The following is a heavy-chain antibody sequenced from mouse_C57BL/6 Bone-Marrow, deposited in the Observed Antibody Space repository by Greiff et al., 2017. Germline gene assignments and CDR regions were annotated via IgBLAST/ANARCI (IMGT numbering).Heavy chain of an antibody. D-gene: IGHD2-12*01. CDR2: IDPGNGDT. CDR3: TPRRRSVRYAMDY. CDR1: GFNFNGDY. Sequence: VQLMQSGAELVRPGASVKLSCTASGFNFNGDYMPWVQQRPEKGLEWIGWIDPGNGDTEYASKVQGKATITADTSSNTAYLQLSSLTSEDTAVYYWTPRRRSVRYAMDYWGQGTSVTVSS. J-gene: IGHJ4*01. V-gene: IGHV14-4*01.